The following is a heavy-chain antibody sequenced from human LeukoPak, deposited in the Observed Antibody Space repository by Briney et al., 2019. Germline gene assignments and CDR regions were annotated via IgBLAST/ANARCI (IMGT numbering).Heavy chain of an antibody. J-gene: IGHJ4*02. Sequence: ASVKLSCKASGYTVTVVYMHWVRHAPGPGFDWPGWINPNSGGTNYAQKFQGRVTMTRDTSMSTAYMELSRLSSDDTAVYYCARGSDCSSTSYYYDYWGQGTLVTVSS. CDR2: INPNSGGT. CDR1: GYTVTVVY. CDR3: ARGSDCSSTSYYYDY. V-gene: IGHV1-2*02. D-gene: IGHD2-2*01.